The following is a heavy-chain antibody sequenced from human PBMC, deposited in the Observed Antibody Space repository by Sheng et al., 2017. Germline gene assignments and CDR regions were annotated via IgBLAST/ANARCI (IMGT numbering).Heavy chain of an antibody. CDR3: ASTLGIAGLVPWFDP. CDR1: GGTFSSYA. CDR2: IIPILGIA. J-gene: IGHJ5*02. Sequence: QVQLVQSGAEVKKPGSSVKVSCKASGGTFSSYAISWVRQAPGQGLEWMGGIIPILGIANYAQKFQGRVTITADKSTSTAYMELSSLRSEDTAVYYRASTLGIAGLVPWFDPWGQGTLVTVSS. V-gene: IGHV1-69*04. D-gene: IGHD6-13*01.